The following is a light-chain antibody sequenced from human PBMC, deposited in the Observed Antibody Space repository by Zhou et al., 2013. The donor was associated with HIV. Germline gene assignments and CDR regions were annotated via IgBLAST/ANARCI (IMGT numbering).Light chain of an antibody. V-gene: IGKV1-33*01. CDR3: QQYADLPLT. CDR2: DAS. Sequence: IQLTQSPSSLSASVGGRVSITCRASQGISSALAWYQQKPGKAPKLLIYDASNLETGVPSRFSGSGSGTDFTFTISSLQPEDSGTFYCQQYADLPLTFGGGTKVEIK. CDR1: QGISSA. J-gene: IGKJ4*01.